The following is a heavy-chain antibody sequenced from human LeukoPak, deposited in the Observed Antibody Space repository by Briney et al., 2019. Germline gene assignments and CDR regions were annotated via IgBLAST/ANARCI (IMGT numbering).Heavy chain of an antibody. V-gene: IGHV3-7*01. J-gene: IGHJ4*02. D-gene: IGHD4-17*01. CDR3: ARESGSVTSEVDFDY. CDR1: GFTFSSYW. Sequence: GGSLRLSCAAPGFTFSSYWTSWVRQAPGKGLEWVATIRQDGSQKYYVDSVKGRFTISRDNAKNSLYLQMNSLRAEDTAVYYCARESGSVTSEVDFDYWGQGTLVTVSS. CDR2: IRQDGSQK.